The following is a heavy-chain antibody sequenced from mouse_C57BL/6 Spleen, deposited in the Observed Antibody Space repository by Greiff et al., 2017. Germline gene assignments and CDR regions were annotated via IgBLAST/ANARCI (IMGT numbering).Heavy chain of an antibody. J-gene: IGHJ3*01. V-gene: IGHV1-42*01. CDR2: INPSTGGT. CDR1: GYSFTGYY. D-gene: IGHD2-5*01. Sequence: VQLQQSGPELVKPGASVKISCTASGYSFTGYYMNWVKQSPEKSLEWIGEINPSTGGTTYNQKVKAKATLTVDKSSSTAYMQLKSLTSEDSAVYYCARAGCYSKAGFAYWGQGTLVTVSA. CDR3: ARAGCYSKAGFAY.